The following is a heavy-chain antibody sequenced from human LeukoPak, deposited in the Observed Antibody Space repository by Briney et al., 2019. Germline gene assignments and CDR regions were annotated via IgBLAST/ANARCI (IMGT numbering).Heavy chain of an antibody. V-gene: IGHV3-23*01. CDR3: AKGGMTTVTTDAFDI. CDR2: ISGRGVTT. D-gene: IGHD4-17*01. Sequence: GGSLRLSCAASGFIFGSYSINWVRQAPGKGLEWVSGISGRGVTTYFADSVEGRFTISRDNSKFTLYLQMNSLRAEDTAVYYCAKGGMTTVTTDAFDIWGQGTMVTVSS. CDR1: GFIFGSYS. J-gene: IGHJ3*02.